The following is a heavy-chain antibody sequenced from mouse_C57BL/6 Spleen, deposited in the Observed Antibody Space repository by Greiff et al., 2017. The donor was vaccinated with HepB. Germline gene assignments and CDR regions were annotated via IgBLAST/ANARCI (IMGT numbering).Heavy chain of an antibody. J-gene: IGHJ2*01. CDR2: IYPRSGNT. Sequence: QVQLQQSGAELARPGASVKLSCKASGYTFTSYGISWVKQRTGQGLEWIGEIYPRSGNTYYNEKFKGKATLTADKSSSTAYMELRSLTSEDSAVYFWAREGLLYQPEHYFDYWGQGTTLTVSA. CDR3: AREGLLYQPEHYFDY. CDR1: GYTFTSYG. V-gene: IGHV1-81*01. D-gene: IGHD2-12*01.